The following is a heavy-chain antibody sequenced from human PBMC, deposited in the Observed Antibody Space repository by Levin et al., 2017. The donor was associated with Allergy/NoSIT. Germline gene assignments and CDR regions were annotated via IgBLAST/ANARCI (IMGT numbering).Heavy chain of an antibody. D-gene: IGHD3-3*02. V-gene: IGHV1-69*13. CDR3: ARLSRSFFDP. J-gene: IGHJ5*02. CDR2: IILIFGTP. Sequence: ASVKVSCKASGGTFSNSGISWVRQAPGQGLEWMGGIILIFGTPNYAQKFQGRVTITADESTSTAYMELSSLRSEDTAVYYCARLSRSFFDPWGQGTLVSVSS. CDR1: GGTFSNSG.